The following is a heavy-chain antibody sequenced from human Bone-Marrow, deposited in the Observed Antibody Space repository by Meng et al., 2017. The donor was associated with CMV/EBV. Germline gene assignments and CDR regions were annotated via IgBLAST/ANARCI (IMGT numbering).Heavy chain of an antibody. CDR1: GGSFSGYY. Sequence: SQTLSLPCAVYGGSFSGYYWSWIRQPPGKGLEWIGEINHSGSTNYNPSLKSRVTISVDTPQNQFSLNLTSVTAADTAVYYCARGVDAAKVGNYWGQGTLVTVSS. V-gene: IGHV4-34*01. CDR2: INHSGST. CDR3: ARGVDAAKVGNY. J-gene: IGHJ4*02. D-gene: IGHD5-18*01.